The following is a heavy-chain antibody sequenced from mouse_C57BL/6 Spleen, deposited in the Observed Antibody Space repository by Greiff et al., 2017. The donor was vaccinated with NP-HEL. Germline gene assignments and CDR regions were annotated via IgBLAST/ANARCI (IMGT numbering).Heavy chain of an antibody. Sequence: QVQLQQSGAELVRPGASVTLSCKASGYTFTDYEMHWVKQTPVHGLEWIGAIDPETGGTAYNQKFKGKAILTADKSSSKAYMELRSLTSEDSAVYYFTRRGGDDYDRRDYFDYWGQGTTLTVSS. CDR3: TRRGGDDYDRRDYFDY. V-gene: IGHV1-15*01. CDR1: GYTFTDYE. CDR2: IDPETGGT. J-gene: IGHJ2*01. D-gene: IGHD2-4*01.